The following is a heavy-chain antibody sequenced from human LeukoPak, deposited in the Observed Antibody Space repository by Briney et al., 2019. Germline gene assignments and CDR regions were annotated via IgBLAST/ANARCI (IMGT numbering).Heavy chain of an antibody. D-gene: IGHD5-24*01. CDR2: VYYSGST. V-gene: IGHV4-59*01. J-gene: IGHJ4*02. CDR1: GGSISSYF. Sequence: SETLSLTCTVSGGSISSYFWNWIRQPPGKGLEWIGNVYYSGSTRYNPSLKSRVTISVDTSKNQFSLRLSSVTAADTAVYYCASGMEMANPVWYYFDSWGQGTLVAVSS. CDR3: ASGMEMANPVWYYFDS.